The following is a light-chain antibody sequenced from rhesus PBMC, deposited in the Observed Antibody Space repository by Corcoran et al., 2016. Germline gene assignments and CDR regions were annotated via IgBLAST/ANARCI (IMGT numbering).Light chain of an antibody. CDR3: QKYSTSPRT. V-gene: IGKV3-53*02. J-gene: IGKJ1*01. Sequence: QVILTQSPATLSLSPGERATLSCRASQSVSTYLAWYQQKPGQAPKLLIYDASSRATGIPARFSGSGSGTEVTLTISSLEPEDFAVYYCQKYSTSPRTFGQGTKVEIK. CDR2: DAS. CDR1: QSVSTY.